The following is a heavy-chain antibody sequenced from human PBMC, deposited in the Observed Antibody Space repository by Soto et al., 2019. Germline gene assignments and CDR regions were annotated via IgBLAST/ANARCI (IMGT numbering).Heavy chain of an antibody. CDR2: IYYSGST. J-gene: IGHJ4*02. Sequence: QVQLQESGPGLVKPSETLSLTCTVSGGSISSYYWSWIRQPPGKGLEWIGYIYYSGSTNYNPSLKSRVTISVDTSKNQFSLKLSSVTAADTAVYYCARVWLKGGYFDYWGQGTLVTVSS. D-gene: IGHD6-19*01. CDR3: ARVWLKGGYFDY. V-gene: IGHV4-59*01. CDR1: GGSISSYY.